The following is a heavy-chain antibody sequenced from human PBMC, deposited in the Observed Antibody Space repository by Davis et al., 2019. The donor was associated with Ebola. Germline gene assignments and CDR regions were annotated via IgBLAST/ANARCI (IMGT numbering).Heavy chain of an antibody. Sequence: PGGSLRLSCAASGFTFSSYDMRWVRQGTGKGLEWVSAIGTAGDTYYPGSVKGRFTISRENAKNSLYLQMNSLRAEDTAVYYCARVRFGDTAVDYWGQGTLVTVSS. CDR2: IGTAGDT. CDR1: GFTFSSYD. J-gene: IGHJ4*02. V-gene: IGHV3-13*01. D-gene: IGHD5-18*01. CDR3: ARVRFGDTAVDY.